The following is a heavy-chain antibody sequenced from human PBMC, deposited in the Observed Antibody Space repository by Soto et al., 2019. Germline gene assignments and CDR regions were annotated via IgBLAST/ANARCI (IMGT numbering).Heavy chain of an antibody. CDR1: GFSFSSYG. CDR3: ARENVAVAGTDFDY. V-gene: IGHV3-33*01. D-gene: IGHD6-19*01. Sequence: PGGSLRLSCAASGFSFSSYGMHWVRQAPGKGLEWVAVIWYDGSNKYYADSVKGRFTISRDNSMYTLYLQMNSLRAEDTAVYYCARENVAVAGTDFDYWGQGTLVTVSS. J-gene: IGHJ4*02. CDR2: IWYDGSNK.